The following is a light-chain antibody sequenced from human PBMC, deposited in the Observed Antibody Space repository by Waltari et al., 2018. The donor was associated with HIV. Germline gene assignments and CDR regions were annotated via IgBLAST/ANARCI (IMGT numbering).Light chain of an antibody. J-gene: IGLJ2*01. V-gene: IGLV1-44*01. Sequence: QSVLNQPPSASVTPGQNVTISCSGNTSNIGTNIINLDQQFPGGAPKPLIYSNNQRSSGVPARFSGSKSGTSASLAISGLQSEDEADYFCAAWDDTLNGLFGGGTKLTVL. CDR3: AAWDDTLNGL. CDR2: SNN. CDR1: TSNIGTNI.